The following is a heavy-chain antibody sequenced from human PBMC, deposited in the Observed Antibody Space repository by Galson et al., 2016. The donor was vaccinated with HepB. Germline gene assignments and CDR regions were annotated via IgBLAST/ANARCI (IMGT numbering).Heavy chain of an antibody. D-gene: IGHD1-26*01. CDR1: GFTFSSYW. CDR3: ARFSGRYSGDFDY. CDR2: IKHDGSEK. J-gene: IGHJ4*02. V-gene: IGHV3-7*04. Sequence: SLRLSCAASGFTFSSYWMTWVRQAPGKGLEWVAHIKHDGSEKYYADSVRGRFTISRDNAKNSLYVQMNSLSAEDTAVYYCARFSGRYSGDFDYWGQGTLVTVSS.